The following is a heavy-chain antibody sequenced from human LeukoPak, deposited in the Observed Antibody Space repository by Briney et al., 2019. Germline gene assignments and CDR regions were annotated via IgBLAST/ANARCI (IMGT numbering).Heavy chain of an antibody. CDR3: ARHTLLWFGGYYYYYMDV. D-gene: IGHD3-10*01. CDR1: GGSFSGYY. CDR2: INHSGST. J-gene: IGHJ6*03. V-gene: IGHV4-34*01. Sequence: SETLPLTCAVYGGSFSGYYWSWIRQPPGKGLEWIGEINHSGSTNYNPSLKSRVTISVDTSKNQFSLKLSSATAADTAVYYCARHTLLWFGGYYYYYMDVWGKGTTVTISS.